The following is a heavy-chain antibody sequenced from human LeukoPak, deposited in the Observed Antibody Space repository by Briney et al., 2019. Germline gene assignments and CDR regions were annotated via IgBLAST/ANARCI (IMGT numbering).Heavy chain of an antibody. Sequence: ASVKVSCKASGYTFTSYYMHWVRQAPGQGLEWMGIINPSGGSTSYAQKFQGRVTMTRDMSTSTVYMELSSLRSEDTAVYYCASRDYDSSGSLRGFDPWGQGTLVTVSS. CDR2: INPSGGST. V-gene: IGHV1-46*01. CDR1: GYTFTSYY. J-gene: IGHJ5*02. CDR3: ASRDYDSSGSLRGFDP. D-gene: IGHD3-22*01.